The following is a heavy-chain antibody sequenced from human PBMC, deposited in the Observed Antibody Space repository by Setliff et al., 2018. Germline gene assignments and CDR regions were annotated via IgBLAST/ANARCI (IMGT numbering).Heavy chain of an antibody. D-gene: IGHD6-6*01. Sequence: SVKVSCKASGGTFTNYGFSWVRQAPGQGLEWMGGIIPTLRGPGNYAQKFQGRVTITADESTSTVFMELSSLTSEDTAVYYCARLPARRRYYYYMDVWGGGTTVTVSS. CDR3: ARLPARRRYYYYMDV. V-gene: IGHV1-69*13. CDR2: IIPTLRGPG. CDR1: GGTFTNYG. J-gene: IGHJ6*03.